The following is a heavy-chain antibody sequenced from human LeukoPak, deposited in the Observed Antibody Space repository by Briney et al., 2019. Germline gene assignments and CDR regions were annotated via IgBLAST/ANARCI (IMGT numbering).Heavy chain of an antibody. J-gene: IGHJ3*02. CDR3: ATATYYYGPLDAFDI. CDR1: GYTLTELS. D-gene: IGHD3-10*01. CDR2: FDPEDGET. V-gene: IGHV1-24*01. Sequence: ASVKVSCKVSGYTLTELSMHWVRQAPGKGLEWMGGFDPEDGETIYAQKFQGRVTITEDTSTDTAYMELSSLRSEDTAVYYCATATYYYGPLDAFDIWGQGTMVTVSS.